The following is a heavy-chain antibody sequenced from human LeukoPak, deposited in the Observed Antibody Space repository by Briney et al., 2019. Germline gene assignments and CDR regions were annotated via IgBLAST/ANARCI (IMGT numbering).Heavy chain of an antibody. V-gene: IGHV4-34*01. CDR2: INHSGST. D-gene: IGHD6-13*01. CDR1: GGSFSGYY. Sequence: PETLSLTCAVYGGSFSGYYWSWIRQPPGKGLEWIGEINHSGSTNYNPSLKSRVTISVDTSKNQFSLKLSSVTAADTAVYYCAVSSWYFDYWGQGTLVTVSS. CDR3: AVSSWYFDY. J-gene: IGHJ4*02.